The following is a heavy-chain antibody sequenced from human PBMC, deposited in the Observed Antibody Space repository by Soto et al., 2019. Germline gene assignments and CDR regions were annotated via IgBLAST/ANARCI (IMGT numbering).Heavy chain of an antibody. CDR1: GFTFSSSG. D-gene: IGHD6-13*01. Sequence: QVQLVESGGGVVQPGRPLRLSCAGSGFTFSSSGLHWVRQAPGKGLEWVAGISYDGSNKYYADSVKGRFTISRDNSKITMYLQRNSLRAKDTAVYYCAKDSSSWYVLRYYFDYWGQGTLVTVSS. CDR3: AKDSSSWYVLRYYFDY. J-gene: IGHJ4*02. CDR2: ISYDGSNK. V-gene: IGHV3-30*18.